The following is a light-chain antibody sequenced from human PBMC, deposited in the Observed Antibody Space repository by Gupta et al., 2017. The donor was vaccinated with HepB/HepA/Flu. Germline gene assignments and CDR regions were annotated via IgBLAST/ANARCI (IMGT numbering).Light chain of an antibody. Sequence: DIQMTQSPSSLSASVGDRVTITCRASQSISSYLNWYQQKPGKAPKYLIYGASSLQSGVPSRFSGSGSGTDFPLTISSLQPEDFATYYCQQSYSTPPTFGHGTKVEIK. V-gene: IGKV1-39*01. CDR3: QQSYSTPPT. CDR2: GAS. J-gene: IGKJ1*01. CDR1: QSISSY.